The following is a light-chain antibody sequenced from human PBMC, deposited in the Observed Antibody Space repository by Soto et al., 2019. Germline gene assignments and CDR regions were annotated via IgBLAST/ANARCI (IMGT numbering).Light chain of an antibody. J-gene: IGKJ1*01. CDR3: QQYGSSPWT. CDR1: QSVSSSS. CDR2: GAS. Sequence: EVVLTQSPGTLSLSPGERATLSCRASQSVSSSSLAWYQQKPGQAPRLLIYGASTGATGIPDRFSGSGSGTDFTLTISGLEPEDFAVYYCQQYGSSPWTFGQGTKVDIK. V-gene: IGKV3-20*01.